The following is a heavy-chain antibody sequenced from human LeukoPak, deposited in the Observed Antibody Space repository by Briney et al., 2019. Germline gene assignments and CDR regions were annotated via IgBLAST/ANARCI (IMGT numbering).Heavy chain of an antibody. V-gene: IGHV4-59*01. D-gene: IGHD6-19*01. J-gene: IGHJ4*02. CDR1: GGSISSCY. CDR3: ARDSPVAGGGKAFDY. Sequence: PSETLSLTCSLSGGSISSCYWSWIRQPPGKGQEWIGYIYYSGSTNYNPSLKSRVTISVDTSKNQFSLKLSSVTAADTAVYYCARDSPVAGGGKAFDYWGQGTLVTVSS. CDR2: IYYSGST.